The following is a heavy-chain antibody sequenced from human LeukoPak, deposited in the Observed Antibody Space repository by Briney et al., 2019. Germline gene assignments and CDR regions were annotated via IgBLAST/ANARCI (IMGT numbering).Heavy chain of an antibody. D-gene: IGHD4-17*01. J-gene: IGHJ4*02. CDR3: AKIPNYGDQAAPDY. CDR1: GFTFSSYA. CDR2: ISGSGGST. Sequence: GGSLRLSCAASGFTFSSYAMTWVRQAPGKGLEWVSAISGSGGSTYYADSVKGRFTISRDNSKNTLYLQMNSLKAEDTAVYYCAKIPNYGDQAAPDYWGQGTLVTVSS. V-gene: IGHV3-23*01.